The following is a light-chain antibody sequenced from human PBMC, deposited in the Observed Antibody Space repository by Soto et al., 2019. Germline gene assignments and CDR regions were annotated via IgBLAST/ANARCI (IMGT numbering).Light chain of an antibody. V-gene: IGKV3D-15*01. CDR3: QQYNNGTPIT. Sequence: IVMTQSRAPLSVSPGERATLSCRSSQSVSSNLAWYQQKRGQAPRLLIYAASTRATGVPARFSGSGSGTEFTLTISSLQSEDFAVYYCQQYNNGTPITFCQGTRLEIK. CDR2: AAS. J-gene: IGKJ5*01. CDR1: QSVSSN.